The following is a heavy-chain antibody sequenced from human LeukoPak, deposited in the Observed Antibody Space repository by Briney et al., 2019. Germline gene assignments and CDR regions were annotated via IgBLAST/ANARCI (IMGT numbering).Heavy chain of an antibody. CDR1: GFPFSSYG. CDR2: ISGSGGST. V-gene: IGHV3-23*01. Sequence: GGSLRLSCAASGFPFSSYGMSWVRQAPGKGLEWVSAISGSGGSTYYADSVKGRFTISRDNSKNTLYLQMNSLRAEDTAVYYCAKDRERTYSSGWKAYMDVWGKGTTVTISS. CDR3: AKDRERTYSSGWKAYMDV. D-gene: IGHD6-19*01. J-gene: IGHJ6*03.